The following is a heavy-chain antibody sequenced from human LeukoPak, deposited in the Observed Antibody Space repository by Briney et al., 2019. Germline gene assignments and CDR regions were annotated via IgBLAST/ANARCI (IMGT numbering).Heavy chain of an antibody. J-gene: IGHJ4*02. CDR3: AKGKDYYDSSGYYTFDY. CDR2: IRYDGSNK. D-gene: IGHD3-22*01. V-gene: IGHV3-30*02. CDR1: GFTFSSYG. Sequence: GGSLRLSCAASGFTFSSYGMHWVRQAPGKGLEWVAFIRYDGSNKYYADSVKGRFTISRDNSKNTLYLQMNSLRAEDTAVYYCAKGKDYYDSSGYYTFDYWGQGTLVTVSS.